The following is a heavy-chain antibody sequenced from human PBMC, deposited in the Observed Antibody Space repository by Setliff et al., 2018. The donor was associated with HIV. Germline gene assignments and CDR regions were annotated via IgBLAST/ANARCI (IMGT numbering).Heavy chain of an antibody. Sequence: WASVKVSCKASGYTFTSYDINWVRQATGQGLGWMGGMNPNSGNTGYAQKFQGRVTMTRNASISTAYMELSSLRSEDTAVYYCARPRSGGSGSYSWFDPWGQGTLVTVSS. D-gene: IGHD3-10*01. CDR3: ARPRSGGSGSYSWFDP. J-gene: IGHJ5*02. CDR2: MNPNSGNT. CDR1: GYTFTSYD. V-gene: IGHV1-8*02.